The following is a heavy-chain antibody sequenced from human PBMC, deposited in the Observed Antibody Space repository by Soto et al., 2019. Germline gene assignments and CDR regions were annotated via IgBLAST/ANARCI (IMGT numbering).Heavy chain of an antibody. CDR3: ARDPPKGYSYAGDAFDI. V-gene: IGHV1-69*12. CDR1: GGTFSSYA. D-gene: IGHD5-18*01. Sequence: QVQLVQSGAEVKKPGSSVKVSCKASGGTFSSYAISWVRQAPGQGLEWMGGIIPIFGTANYAQKFQGRVTIPAEESTSTAYMELSSLRSEDTAVYYCARDPPKGYSYAGDAFDIWGQGTMVTVSS. CDR2: IIPIFGTA. J-gene: IGHJ3*02.